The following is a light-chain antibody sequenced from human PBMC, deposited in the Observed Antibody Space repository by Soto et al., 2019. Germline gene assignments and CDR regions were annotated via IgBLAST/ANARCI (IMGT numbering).Light chain of an antibody. V-gene: IGKV3-15*01. CDR2: GAS. CDR3: QQYDNLPLT. Sequence: IVMTQSPATLSVSPGERATLSCRASQSVSSNLAWYQQKPGQAPRLLIYGASSRATGVPARFSGSGSGTEFTLTINSLQSEDFAVYFCQQYDNLPLTFGPGTKVDIK. J-gene: IGKJ3*01. CDR1: QSVSSN.